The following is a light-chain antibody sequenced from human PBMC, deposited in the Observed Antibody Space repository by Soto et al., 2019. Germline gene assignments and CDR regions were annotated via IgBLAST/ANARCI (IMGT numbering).Light chain of an antibody. CDR3: AAWDDSLNGVV. CDR2: SNN. J-gene: IGLJ2*01. Sequence: QPVLTQPPSASGTPGQRVTISCSGSSSNTGTNSVHWYQHLPGAAPKLLIYSNNQRPSGVPDRFSGSKSGSSASLAISGPQSEDEADYYCAAWDDSLNGVVFGGGTKLTVL. V-gene: IGLV1-44*01. CDR1: SSNTGTNS.